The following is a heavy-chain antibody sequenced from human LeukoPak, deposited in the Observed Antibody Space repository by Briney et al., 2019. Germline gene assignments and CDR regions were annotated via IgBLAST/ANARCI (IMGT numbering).Heavy chain of an antibody. J-gene: IGHJ6*02. Sequence: GGSLRLSCAASGFTFSSYWMSWVRQAPGKGLEGVANIKQDGSEKYYVDSVKGRFTISRDNAKNSLYLQMNSLRAEDTAVYYCARLDYGDYAYYYYGMDVWGQGTTVTVSS. CDR3: ARLDYGDYAYYYYGMDV. V-gene: IGHV3-7*01. CDR2: IKQDGSEK. CDR1: GFTFSSYW. D-gene: IGHD4-17*01.